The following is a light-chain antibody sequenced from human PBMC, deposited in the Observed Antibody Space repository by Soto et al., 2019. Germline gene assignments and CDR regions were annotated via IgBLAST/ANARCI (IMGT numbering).Light chain of an antibody. CDR2: AAS. J-gene: IGKJ4*01. V-gene: IGKV1-27*01. Sequence: SLSSLSASVGDRVTMTCRASQGSSNYLAWYQQKPGKVPKLPIYAASTLESGVPSRFSGSGSGTDFTLTISSLQPEDSATYYCQKCNSAHFFGGGTKVDI. CDR1: QGSSNY. CDR3: QKCNSAHF.